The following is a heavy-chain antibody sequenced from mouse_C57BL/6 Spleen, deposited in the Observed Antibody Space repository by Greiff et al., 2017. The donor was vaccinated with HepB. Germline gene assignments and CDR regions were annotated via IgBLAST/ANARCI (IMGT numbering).Heavy chain of an antibody. CDR1: GYSITSGYY. D-gene: IGHD1-1*01. J-gene: IGHJ4*01. CDR2: ISYDGSN. Sequence: EVKLMESGPGLVKPSQSLSLTCSVTGYSITSGYYWNWIRQFPGNKLEWMGYISYDGSNNYNPSLKNRISITRDTSKNQFFLKLNSVTTEDTATYYCAREEDYYEAMDYWGQGTSVTVSS. V-gene: IGHV3-6*01. CDR3: AREEDYYEAMDY.